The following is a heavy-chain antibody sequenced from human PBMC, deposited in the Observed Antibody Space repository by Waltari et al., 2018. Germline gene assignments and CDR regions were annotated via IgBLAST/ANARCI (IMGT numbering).Heavy chain of an antibody. Sequence: EVQLVESGGGLVQPGGSLQLSCAVSGFTFSDYAIHWVRQASGKGLEWVGRIRSKANSDATAYAASVKGRFTISRDDSKNTAYLQMNSLKTEDTAVYYCIRYNEQNYCGMDVWGQGTTVTGSS. V-gene: IGHV3-73*01. D-gene: IGHD1-20*01. CDR3: IRYNEQNYCGMDV. CDR1: GFTFSDYA. J-gene: IGHJ6*02. CDR2: IRSKANSDAT.